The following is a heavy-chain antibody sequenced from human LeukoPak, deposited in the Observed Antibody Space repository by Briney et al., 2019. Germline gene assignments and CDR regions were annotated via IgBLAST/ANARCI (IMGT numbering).Heavy chain of an antibody. CDR2: ISSSGSTI. Sequence: GGSLRLSCAASGFTFSDYYMSWIRQAPGKGLEWVSYISSSGSTIYYADSVKGRFTISRDNSENTLYLQMNSLRAEDTAVYYCAQARSSSGYGPLGLYWGQGTLVTVSS. CDR1: GFTFSDYY. D-gene: IGHD5-12*01. CDR3: AQARSSSGYGPLGLY. V-gene: IGHV3-11*01. J-gene: IGHJ4*02.